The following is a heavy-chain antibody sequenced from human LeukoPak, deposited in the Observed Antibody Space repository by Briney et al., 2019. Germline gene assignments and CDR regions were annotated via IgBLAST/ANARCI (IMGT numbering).Heavy chain of an antibody. CDR3: ARDRGDDAFDI. V-gene: IGHV4-4*07. CDR1: GGSISNYY. J-gene: IGHJ3*02. CDR2: ISASGST. Sequence: PSETLSLTCTVSGGSISNYYWTWIRQPAGKGLEWIGRISASGSTNYNPSLKSRVTMSVDTSKNQFSLKLSSVTAADTAVYYCARDRGDDAFDIWGQGTMVTVSS. D-gene: IGHD3-10*01.